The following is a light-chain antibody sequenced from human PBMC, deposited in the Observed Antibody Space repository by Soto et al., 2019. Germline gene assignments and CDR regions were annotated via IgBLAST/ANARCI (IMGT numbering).Light chain of an antibody. CDR3: SSYTSSSPLDV. Sequence: QSVLTQPASVSGSPGQSITISCTGTSSDVGGYNYVSWYQQHPGKAPKLMIYEVSNRPSGVSNRFSGSNSGNTASLTISGLQAEDEADYYCSSYTSSSPLDVFGTGTKVTVL. CDR2: EVS. V-gene: IGLV2-14*01. J-gene: IGLJ1*01. CDR1: SSDVGGYNY.